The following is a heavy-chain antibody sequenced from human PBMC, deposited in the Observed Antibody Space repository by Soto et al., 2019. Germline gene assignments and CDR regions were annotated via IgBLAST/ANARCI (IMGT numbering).Heavy chain of an antibody. D-gene: IGHD3-10*01. CDR2: ISYDGSNK. Sequence: QVQLVESGGGVVQPGRSLRLSCAASGFPFSTYGMHWVREGPGKGLEWVAVISYDGSNKYYADSVKGRFTISRDNSKKTLYLAMNSLRPEDTALYYCVGGQYYFDYRGQGTLVTVSS. CDR1: GFPFSTYG. J-gene: IGHJ4*02. V-gene: IGHV3-30*03. CDR3: VGGQYYFDY.